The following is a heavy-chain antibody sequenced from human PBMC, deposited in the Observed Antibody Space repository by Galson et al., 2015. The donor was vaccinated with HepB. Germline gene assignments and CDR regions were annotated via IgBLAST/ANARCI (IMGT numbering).Heavy chain of an antibody. D-gene: IGHD2-21*02. CDR1: GFTFSSYG. V-gene: IGHV3-30*18. CDR3: AKVGGDSIGNGMDV. Sequence: SLRLSCAASGFTFSSYGMHWVRQAPGKGLEWVAVISYDGSNKYYADSVKGRFTISRDNSKNTLYLQMNSLRAEDTAVYYCAKVGGDSIGNGMDVWGQGTTVTVSS. J-gene: IGHJ6*02. CDR2: ISYDGSNK.